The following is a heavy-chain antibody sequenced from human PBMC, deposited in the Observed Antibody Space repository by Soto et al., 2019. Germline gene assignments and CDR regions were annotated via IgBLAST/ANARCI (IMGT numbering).Heavy chain of an antibody. CDR1: GGSGVSGRYY. V-gene: IGHV4-39*01. J-gene: IGHJ4*02. Sequence: SETLSLTCIVSGGSGVSGRYYWGWVRQPPGKGLEWIGSVYNSANTYYTPSLKSRVTISVDMSKNQVSLRLNSVTAADTAVYYCARLKLGSYFWTFDLWGQGTLVTVSS. CDR3: ARLKLGSYFWTFDL. D-gene: IGHD1-26*01. CDR2: VYNSANT.